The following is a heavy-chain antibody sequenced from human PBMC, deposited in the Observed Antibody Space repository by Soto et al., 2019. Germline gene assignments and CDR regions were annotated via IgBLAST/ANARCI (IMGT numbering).Heavy chain of an antibody. D-gene: IGHD4-17*01. CDR1: GFTFSSYA. Sequence: PGGSLRLSCAASGFTFSSYAMTWVRQAPGKGLEWVSGVSGTGGSAYYADSVKGRFTISRDKSTNTLYLHMNSLIAEDTAVYYWARGSAYSDYDLEYWGQGTLVTVSS. V-gene: IGHV3-23*01. J-gene: IGHJ4*02. CDR2: VSGTGGSA. CDR3: ARGSAYSDYDLEY.